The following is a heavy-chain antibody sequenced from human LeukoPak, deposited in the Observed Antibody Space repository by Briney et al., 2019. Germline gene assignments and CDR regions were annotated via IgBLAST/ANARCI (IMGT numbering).Heavy chain of an antibody. CDR1: GGSISSGSYY. J-gene: IGHJ4*02. CDR3: ARARAYYDSSGYLDY. Sequence: PSQTVSLTCTVSGGSISSGSYYWSWIRQPAGKGLEWIGRIYTSGSTNYNPSFKSRVTISVDTSKNQFSLKLSSVTAADTAVYYCARARAYYDSSGYLDYWGQGTLVTVSS. D-gene: IGHD3-22*01. CDR2: IYTSGST. V-gene: IGHV4-61*02.